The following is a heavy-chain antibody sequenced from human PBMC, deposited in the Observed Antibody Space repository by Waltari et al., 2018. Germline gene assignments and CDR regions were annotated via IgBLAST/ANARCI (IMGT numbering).Heavy chain of an antibody. D-gene: IGHD3-3*01. J-gene: IGHJ4*02. CDR2: IYYSGST. CDR1: GGSISSSSYY. CDR3: ARQHTTICGVADY. Sequence: QLQLQESGPGLVKPSETLSLTCTVSGGSISSSSYYWGWIRQPPGKGLEWIGSIYYSGSTSYNPSLKSRGTISVDTSKKQFSLKLSSVTPADTAVYYCARQHTTICGVADYWGQGTLVTVSS. V-gene: IGHV4-39*01.